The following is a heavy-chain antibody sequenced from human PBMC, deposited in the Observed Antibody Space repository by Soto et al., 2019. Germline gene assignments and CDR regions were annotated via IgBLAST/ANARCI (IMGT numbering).Heavy chain of an antibody. V-gene: IGHV4-39*01. Sequence: QLQLQESGPGLVKPSETLSLTCTVSGGSISSSSYYWGWIRQPPGKGLEWIGSIYYSGSTYYNPSLKSRVTISVDTSTNQFSLKLSSVTAADTAVYYCARQVVPAAIREYNWFDPWGQGTLVTVSS. CDR3: ARQVVPAAIREYNWFDP. D-gene: IGHD2-2*01. J-gene: IGHJ5*02. CDR2: IYYSGST. CDR1: GGSISSSSYY.